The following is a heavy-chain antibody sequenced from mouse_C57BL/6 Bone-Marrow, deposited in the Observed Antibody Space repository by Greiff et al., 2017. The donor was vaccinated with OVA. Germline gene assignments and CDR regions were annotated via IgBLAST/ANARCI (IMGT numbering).Heavy chain of an antibody. CDR3: AKQLRLRGYYFDY. CDR1: GYTFTVHT. Sequence: QVQLKESDAELVKPGASVKISCKVSGYTFTVHTIHWMKQRPEQGLEWIGYIYPRDGSTKYNEKFKGKATLTADKSSSTAYMQLNSLTSEDSAVYFCAKQLRLRGYYFDYWGQGTTLTVSS. CDR2: IYPRDGST. V-gene: IGHV1-78*01. D-gene: IGHD3-2*02. J-gene: IGHJ2*01.